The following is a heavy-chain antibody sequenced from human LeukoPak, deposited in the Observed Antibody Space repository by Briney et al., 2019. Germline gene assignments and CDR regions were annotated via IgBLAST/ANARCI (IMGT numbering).Heavy chain of an antibody. CDR2: IANDGKDK. CDR1: GFSFSNYP. D-gene: IGHD6-6*01. J-gene: IGHJ4*02. V-gene: IGHV3-30*14. Sequence: PGGSLRLSCAASGFSFSNYPMHWVRQAPGKGLEWAAVIANDGKDKHNADSVKGRFTISRDNPKNTLYLQMNSLRAEDTAVYYCAREGSSRYYFDYWGQGTPVTVSS. CDR3: AREGSSRYYFDY.